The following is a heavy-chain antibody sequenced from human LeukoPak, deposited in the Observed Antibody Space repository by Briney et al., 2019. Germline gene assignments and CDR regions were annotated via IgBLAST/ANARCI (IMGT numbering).Heavy chain of an antibody. CDR3: VQGRSRYGYKLFDY. Sequence: GGSLRLSCAASGFTFSSYEMNWVRQAPGKGLEWVSYISSSGSTIYYADSVKGRFTISRDNAKNSLYLQMNSLRTEDTALYYCVQGRSRYGYKLFDYWGEGTLVTLSS. D-gene: IGHD5-18*01. V-gene: IGHV3-48*03. CDR2: ISSSGSTI. CDR1: GFTFSSYE. J-gene: IGHJ4*02.